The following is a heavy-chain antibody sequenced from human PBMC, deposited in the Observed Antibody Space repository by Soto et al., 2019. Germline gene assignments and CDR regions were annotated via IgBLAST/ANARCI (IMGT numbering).Heavy chain of an antibody. V-gene: IGHV4-34*01. D-gene: IGHD5-12*01. J-gene: IGHJ4*02. CDR3: ARGILAVATTNYFDY. Sequence: SETLSLTCAVYGGSFSGYYWSWIRQPPGKGLEWIGEINHSGSTNYNPSLKSRVTISVDTSKNQFSLKLSSVTAADTAVYYCARGILAVATTNYFDYWGQGTLVTVSS. CDR1: GGSFSGYY. CDR2: INHSGST.